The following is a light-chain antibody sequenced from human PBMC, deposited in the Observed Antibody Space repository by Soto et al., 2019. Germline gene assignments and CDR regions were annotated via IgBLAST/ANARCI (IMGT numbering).Light chain of an antibody. CDR2: DAS. J-gene: IGKJ3*01. CDR3: QQPGT. V-gene: IGKV3-11*01. CDR1: QSVGSY. Sequence: EIVLTQSPATLSLSPGERATLSCRASQSVGSYLAWYQQKPGQAPRLLIYDASNRATGIPARFSGSGSGTDFTLTISSLEPEDFAVYYCQQPGTFRPGTKVDIK.